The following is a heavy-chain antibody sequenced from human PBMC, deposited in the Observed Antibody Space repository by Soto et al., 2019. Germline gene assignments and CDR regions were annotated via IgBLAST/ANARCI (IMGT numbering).Heavy chain of an antibody. Sequence: ASVKVSCKASGYTFTGYYMHWVRQAPGQGLEWMGWINPNSGGTNYAQKFQGWVTMTRDTSTSTAYMELSSLRSEDTAVYYCASVAGTWYYFDYWGQGTLVTVSS. V-gene: IGHV1-2*04. CDR1: GYTFTGYY. J-gene: IGHJ4*02. D-gene: IGHD6-19*01. CDR2: INPNSGGT. CDR3: ASVAGTWYYFDY.